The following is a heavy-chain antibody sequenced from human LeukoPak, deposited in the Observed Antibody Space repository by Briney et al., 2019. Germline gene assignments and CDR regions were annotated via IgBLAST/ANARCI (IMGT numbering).Heavy chain of an antibody. V-gene: IGHV3-11*01. Sequence: PGGSLRLSCVASGFTFSDYYMSWIRQAPGKGLEWVSYISSSGSTIYYADSVKGRSTICRDNDKNSLYLQMNSLRDEDTGVYYCARDQGYSGYDWRFDPWGQGTLVTVSS. CDR3: ARDQGYSGYDWRFDP. D-gene: IGHD5-12*01. CDR2: ISSSGSTI. CDR1: GFTFSDYY. J-gene: IGHJ5*02.